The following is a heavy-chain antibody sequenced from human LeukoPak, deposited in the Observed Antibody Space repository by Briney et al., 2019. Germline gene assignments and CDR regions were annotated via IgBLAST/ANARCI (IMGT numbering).Heavy chain of an antibody. CDR3: AKVTIVGATTRYYFDY. CDR1: GFTFSSYA. D-gene: IGHD1-26*01. CDR2: ISGSGGST. V-gene: IGHV3-23*01. J-gene: IGHJ4*02. Sequence: GGSLRLSCAASGFTFSSYAMSLVRQAPGKGLEWVSAISGSGGSTYYADSVKGRFTISRDNSKNTLYLQMNSLRAEDTAVYYCAKVTIVGATTRYYFDYWGQGTLVTVSS.